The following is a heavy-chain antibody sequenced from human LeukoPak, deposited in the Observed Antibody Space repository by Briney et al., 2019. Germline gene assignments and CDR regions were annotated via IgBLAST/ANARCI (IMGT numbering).Heavy chain of an antibody. D-gene: IGHD6-13*01. V-gene: IGHV4-34*01. CDR2: INHSGST. Sequence: SETLSLTCAVYGGSFSGYYWSWIRQTPGKGLEWIGEINHSGSTNYNPSLKSRVTISVDTSKNQFSLKLSSVTAADTAVYYCARATGRTYSSSWDLDYWGQGTLVTVSS. J-gene: IGHJ4*02. CDR3: ARATGRTYSSSWDLDY. CDR1: GGSFSGYY.